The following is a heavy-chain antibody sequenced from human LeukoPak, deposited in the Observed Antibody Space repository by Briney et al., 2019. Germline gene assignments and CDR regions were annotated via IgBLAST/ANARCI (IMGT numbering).Heavy chain of an antibody. CDR2: IYYSGST. CDR1: GGSISSYY. Sequence: SETLSLTCTVSGGSISSYYWSWIRQPSGKGLEWIGYIYYSGSTNYNPSLKSRVTISVDTSKNQFSLKLSSVTAADTAVYYCARDPGDPAAFDIWGQGTMVTVSS. CDR3: ARDPGDPAAFDI. D-gene: IGHD2-21*02. J-gene: IGHJ3*02. V-gene: IGHV4-59*01.